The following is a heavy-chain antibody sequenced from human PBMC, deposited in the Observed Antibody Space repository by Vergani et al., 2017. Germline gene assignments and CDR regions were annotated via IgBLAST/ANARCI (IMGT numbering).Heavy chain of an antibody. D-gene: IGHD6-13*01. Sequence: EVQLVESGGVVVQPGGSLRLSCAASGFTFDDYAMHWVRQAPGKGLEWVSLISWDGGSTYYADSVKGRFTISRDNSKNSLYLQMNSLRAEDTALYYCAKDSSSXYVGSNYYYYGMDVWGQGTTVTVSS. J-gene: IGHJ6*02. CDR3: AKDSSSXYVGSNYYYYGMDV. CDR2: ISWDGGST. CDR1: GFTFDDYA. V-gene: IGHV3-43D*04.